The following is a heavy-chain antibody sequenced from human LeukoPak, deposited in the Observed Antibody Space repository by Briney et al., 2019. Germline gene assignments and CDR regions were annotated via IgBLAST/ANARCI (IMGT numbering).Heavy chain of an antibody. V-gene: IGHV3-74*01. Sequence: PGGSLRLSCAAPGFTFSSYWMHWVRQAPGKGLVWVSRINSDGSSTSYAYSVKGRFTIARDNAKNTLYLQMNSLRAEDTAVYYCARPNYSGYDLAHFDYWGQGTLVTVSS. J-gene: IGHJ4*02. CDR2: INSDGSST. D-gene: IGHD5-12*01. CDR3: ARPNYSGYDLAHFDY. CDR1: GFTFSSYW.